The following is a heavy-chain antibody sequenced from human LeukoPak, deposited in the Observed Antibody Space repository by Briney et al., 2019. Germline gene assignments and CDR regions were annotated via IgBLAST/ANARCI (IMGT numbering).Heavy chain of an antibody. CDR2: ISAYNGNT. D-gene: IGHD2-8*01. V-gene: IGHV1-18*01. J-gene: IGHJ5*02. Sequence: ASVKLSCKASGYTFTSYGISWVRQAPGQGLEWMGWISAYNGNTNYAQKLQGRVTMTTDTSTSTAYMELRSLRSDDTAVYYCARDGDIVLMVYAPSGKWSDPWGQGTLVTVSS. CDR3: ARDGDIVLMVYAPSGKWSDP. CDR1: GYTFTSYG.